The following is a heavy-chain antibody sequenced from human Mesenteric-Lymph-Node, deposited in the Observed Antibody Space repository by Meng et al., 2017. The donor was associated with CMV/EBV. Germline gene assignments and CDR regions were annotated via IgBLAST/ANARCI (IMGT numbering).Heavy chain of an antibody. V-gene: IGHV3-30-3*01. CDR2: ISFDGSNK. Sequence: GESLKISCAASGFTFSSYTMNWVRQAPGKGLEWVSVISFDGSNKYYADSVKGRFTISRDNSKNTLYLEMSNLRAEDTAVYYCARDQGVGTSLGGYYGMDVWGQGTTVTVSS. CDR1: GFTFSSYT. CDR3: ARDQGVGTSLGGYYGMDV. J-gene: IGHJ6*02. D-gene: IGHD3-3*02.